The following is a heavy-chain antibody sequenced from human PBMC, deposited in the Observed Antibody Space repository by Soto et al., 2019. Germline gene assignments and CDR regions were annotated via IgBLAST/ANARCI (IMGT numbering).Heavy chain of an antibody. V-gene: IGHV3-48*03. Sequence: PGGSLRLSCAASGFTFSSYEMNWVRQAPGKGLEWVSYISSSGSTIYYADSVKGRFTISRDNAKNSLYLQMNSLRAEDTAVYYYARRYCSSTSCLIDYWGQGTLVTVSS. CDR1: GFTFSSYE. D-gene: IGHD2-2*01. CDR2: ISSSGSTI. J-gene: IGHJ4*02. CDR3: ARRYCSSTSCLIDY.